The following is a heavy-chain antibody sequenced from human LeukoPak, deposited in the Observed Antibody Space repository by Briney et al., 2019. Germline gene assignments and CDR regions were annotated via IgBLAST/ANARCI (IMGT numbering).Heavy chain of an antibody. CDR2: IRYDGSNK. D-gene: IGHD4-23*01. CDR1: GFTFSSYG. Sequence: GGSLRLSCAASGFTFSSYGMHWVRQAPGKGLEWVAFIRYDGSNKYYADSVKGRFSISRDNSKNTLYLQMNSLRAEDTAVYYCAKDRYGGNSVIFSEYFQHWGQGTLVTVSS. CDR3: AKDRYGGNSVIFSEYFQH. V-gene: IGHV3-30*02. J-gene: IGHJ1*01.